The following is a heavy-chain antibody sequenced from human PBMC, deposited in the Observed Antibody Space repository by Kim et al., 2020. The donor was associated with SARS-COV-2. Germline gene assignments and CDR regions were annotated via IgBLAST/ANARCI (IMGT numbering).Heavy chain of an antibody. CDR3: ARGTMGKAPGPDDAFDI. V-gene: IGHV3-13*01. D-gene: IGHD3-10*01. Sequence: GGSLRLSCAASGFTFRRYDMHWVRQVTGKGLEWVSGIGTEGDAYYPDSVRGRFTISRENVRNSLYLQMNNLRTGDTAVYYCARGTMGKAPGPDDAFDIWGQGTMVTVSS. J-gene: IGHJ3*02. CDR2: IGTEGDA. CDR1: GFTFRRYD.